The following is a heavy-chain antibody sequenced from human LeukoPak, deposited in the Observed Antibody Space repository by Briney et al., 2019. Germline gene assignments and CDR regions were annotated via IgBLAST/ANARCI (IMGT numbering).Heavy chain of an antibody. CDR2: IYISGSI. D-gene: IGHD1-1*01. CDR1: GGSISSYY. CDR3: ARDRGTWNDDGFDY. Sequence: SETLSLTCTVSGGSISSYYWSWIRQPAGKGPEWIGRIYISGSIKYNPSLKSRVTMSVDTSKNQFSLRLSSVTAADTAVYYCARDRGTWNDDGFDYWGQGTLVTVSS. J-gene: IGHJ4*02. V-gene: IGHV4-4*07.